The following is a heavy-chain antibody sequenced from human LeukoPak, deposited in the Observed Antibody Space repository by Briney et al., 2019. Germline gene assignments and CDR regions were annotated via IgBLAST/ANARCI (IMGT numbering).Heavy chain of an antibody. Sequence: GGSLRLSCAASGFTFSTYALSWVRQAPGKGLEWVSLISGDGSIYYADSVTGRFTISRDNSKNTLYLQMASLRAEDTAVYYCATDSDSGSMVRGGFFWGASDYYMDVWGKGTTVTVSS. J-gene: IGHJ6*03. CDR1: GFTFSTYA. D-gene: IGHD3-10*01. V-gene: IGHV3-23*01. CDR2: ISGDGSI. CDR3: ATDSDSGSMVRGGFFWGASDYYMDV.